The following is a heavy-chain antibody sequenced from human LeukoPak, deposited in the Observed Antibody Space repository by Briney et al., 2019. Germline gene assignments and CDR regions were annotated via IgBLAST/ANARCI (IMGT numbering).Heavy chain of an antibody. J-gene: IGHJ4*02. Sequence: GASVKVSCKASGGTFSSYAISWVRQAPGQGLEWMGGIIPIFGTANYAQKFQGRVTITADESTSTAYLELSSLRSEDTAVYYCAKGPWRELRPSYFDYWGQGTLVTVSS. CDR2: IIPIFGTA. CDR1: GGTFSSYA. V-gene: IGHV1-69*13. D-gene: IGHD1-26*01. CDR3: AKGPWRELRPSYFDY.